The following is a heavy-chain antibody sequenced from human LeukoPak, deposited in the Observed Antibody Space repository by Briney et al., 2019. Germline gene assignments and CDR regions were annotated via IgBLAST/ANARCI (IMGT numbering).Heavy chain of an antibody. CDR3: ARGAAPRLRCLRDFDY. D-gene: IGHD4-17*01. J-gene: IGHJ4*02. V-gene: IGHV1-18*04. Sequence: GASVKVSCKASGYTFTGYYLHWVRQAPGQGLEWMGWISAYNGNTNYAQKLQGRVTMTTDTSTSTAYMELRSLRSDDTAVYYCARGAAPRLRCLRDFDYWGQGTLVTVSS. CDR1: GYTFTGYY. CDR2: ISAYNGNT.